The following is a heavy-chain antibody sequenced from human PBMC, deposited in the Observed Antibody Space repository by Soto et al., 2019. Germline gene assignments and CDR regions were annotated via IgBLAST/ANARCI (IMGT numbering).Heavy chain of an antibody. Sequence: SETLSLTCAVSGSSISSGFYWGWIRQPPGKGLEWIGYVYYSGTTNYNPSLKSRVTISVDLSKNQFSLRLSSVTTADTALYYCARTTAVPNTLRSRYFFDYWGQGTLVTVSS. V-gene: IGHV4-38-2*01. CDR3: ARTTAVPNTLRSRYFFDY. CDR1: GSSISSGFY. D-gene: IGHD4-17*01. CDR2: VYYSGTT. J-gene: IGHJ4*02.